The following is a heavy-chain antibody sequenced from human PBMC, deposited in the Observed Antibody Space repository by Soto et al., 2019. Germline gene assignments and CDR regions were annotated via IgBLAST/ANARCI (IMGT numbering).Heavy chain of an antibody. CDR2: IKSKTDGGTT. CDR1: GFTFSNAW. D-gene: IGHD1-26*01. V-gene: IGHV3-15*01. J-gene: IGHJ1*01. Sequence: GGSLRLSCAASGFTFSNAWMSWVPQAPGKGLEWAGRIKSKTDGGTTDYAAPVKGRFTISRDDSKNTLYLRMNSLKTEDTAVYYCSHQSGNREYFQHWGQGTLVTVSS. CDR3: SHQSGNREYFQH.